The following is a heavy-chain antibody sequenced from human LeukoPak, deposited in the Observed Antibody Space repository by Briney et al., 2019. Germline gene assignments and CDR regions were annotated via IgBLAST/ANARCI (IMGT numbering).Heavy chain of an antibody. D-gene: IGHD5-12*01. J-gene: IGHJ1*01. CDR2: ISSFGDRI. V-gene: IGHV3-48*03. Sequence: QPGGSLRLSCAASGFTFISYEMNWVRQAPGGGLEWVAYISSFGDRIYYADSVKGRFTISRDNAKNSLYLQMDSLRVEETAVYYCARDMNTMTCGYLQYWGQGTLVTVSS. CDR1: GFTFISYE. CDR3: ARDMNTMTCGYLQY.